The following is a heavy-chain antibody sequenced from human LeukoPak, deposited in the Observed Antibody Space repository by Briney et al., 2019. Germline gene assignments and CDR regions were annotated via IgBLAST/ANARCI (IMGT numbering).Heavy chain of an antibody. CDR2: IYYSGST. CDR1: GGSISSSSYY. Sequence: NSSETLSLTCTVSGGSISSSSYYWGWIRQPPGKGLEWIGSIYYSGSTYYNPSLKSRVTISVDTSKNQFSLKLSSVTAADTAVYYCARDYGSGSYYSNNWFDPWGQGTLVTVSS. D-gene: IGHD3-10*01. V-gene: IGHV4-39*01. CDR3: ARDYGSGSYYSNNWFDP. J-gene: IGHJ5*02.